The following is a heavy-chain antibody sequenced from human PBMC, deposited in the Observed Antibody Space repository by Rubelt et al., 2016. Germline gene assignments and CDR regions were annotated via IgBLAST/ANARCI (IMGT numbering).Heavy chain of an antibody. D-gene: IGHD3-10*01. CDR2: ISGDGGST. V-gene: IGHV3-43*02. CDR3: AKVFAYGSGSFGRYLDL. Sequence: EVQLVESGGGVVQPGGSLRLSCAASGFTFDDYAMHWVRQAPGKGLEWVSLISGDGGSTYYADSVKGRFTISRDDYKNTLHLEMNSLRAEDTAVYYCAKVFAYGSGSFGRYLDLWGRGTLVTVSS. J-gene: IGHJ2*01. CDR1: GFTFDDYA.